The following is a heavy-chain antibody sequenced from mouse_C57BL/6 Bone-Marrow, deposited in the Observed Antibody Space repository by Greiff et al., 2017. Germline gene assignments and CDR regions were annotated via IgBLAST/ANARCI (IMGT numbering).Heavy chain of an antibody. D-gene: IGHD2-10*02. CDR3: ARDTYYLDY. CDR1: GYTFTSYW. V-gene: IGHV1-69*01. Sequence: QVQLKQPGAELVMPGASVKLSCKASGYTFTSYWMHWVKQRPGQGLEWIGELDPSDSYTNYNQKFKGKFTLTVDKSSSTAYMQLSSLTSEDSAVYYCARDTYYLDYGGQGTTLTVSS. J-gene: IGHJ2*01. CDR2: LDPSDSYT.